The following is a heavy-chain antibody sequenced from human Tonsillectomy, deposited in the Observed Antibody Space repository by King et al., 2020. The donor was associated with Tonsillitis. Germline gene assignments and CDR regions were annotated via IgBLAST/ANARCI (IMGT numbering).Heavy chain of an antibody. V-gene: IGHV2-5*04. J-gene: IGHJ5*02. CDR3: APVFYRDSSAYLNWLDP. CDR2: IYWNDNK. Sequence: ITLKESGPTLVKPTQTLTLTCTLSGFSLSTTGVGVAWIRQPPGKALEWLAVIYWNDNKRYIPSLKSRLTITKDTSKNQVVLKMTNMDPVDTGTYYCAPVFYRDSSAYLNWLDPWGQGTLVTVSS. CDR1: GFSLSTTGVG. D-gene: IGHD3-22*01.